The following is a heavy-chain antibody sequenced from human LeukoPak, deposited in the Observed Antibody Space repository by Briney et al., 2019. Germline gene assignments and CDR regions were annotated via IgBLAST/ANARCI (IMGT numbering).Heavy chain of an antibody. CDR2: INGDGTIT. Sequence: GGSLRLSCTASGFTFSRYLLHWVRQAPGKGLVGVSRINGDGTITTYADSVKGRFTVSRDNAKNTLYLQMNSLRAEDTAVYYCASETYYYGWGSYYKGQFWGQGTLVAVSS. CDR3: ASETYYYGWGSYYKGQF. D-gene: IGHD3-10*01. J-gene: IGHJ4*02. V-gene: IGHV3-74*01. CDR1: GFTFSRYL.